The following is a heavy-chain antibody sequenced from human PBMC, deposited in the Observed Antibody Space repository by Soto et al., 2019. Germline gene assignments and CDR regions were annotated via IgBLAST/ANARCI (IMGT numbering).Heavy chain of an antibody. J-gene: IGHJ4*02. Sequence: QVQLVQSGAEVKKPGSSVKVSCKASGGPFSNYAFNWVRQAPGQGLEWMGGITPIFDTKNYAQKFQGRVTITADESTSTAYMELSSLGSEDTAMYYCTRGMAAESLDNWGQGTLVTVSS. D-gene: IGHD2-8*01. CDR2: ITPIFDTK. CDR3: TRGMAAESLDN. CDR1: GGPFSNYA. V-gene: IGHV1-69*01.